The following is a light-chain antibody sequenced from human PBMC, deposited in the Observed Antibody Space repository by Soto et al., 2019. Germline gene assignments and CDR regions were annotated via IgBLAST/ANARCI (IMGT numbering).Light chain of an antibody. V-gene: IGKV3-15*01. J-gene: IGKJ1*01. Sequence: EIVVTQFLASLSVSPGEGATLSCGASQTVNSNLAWYQQRPGQAPRLLIYDSSTRATGVPARFSGSGSGTQFTLTISTLQSEDFAVYYCQQYDTWPRTFVQGTKVAVK. CDR2: DSS. CDR1: QTVNSN. CDR3: QQYDTWPRT.